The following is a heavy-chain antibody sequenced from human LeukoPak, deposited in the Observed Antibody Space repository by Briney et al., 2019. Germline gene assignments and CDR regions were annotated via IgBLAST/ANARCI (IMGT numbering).Heavy chain of an antibody. CDR1: GGSINISDYY. Sequence: SETLSLTCTVSGGSINISDYYWGWIRQPPGKGLEWIGSMHYSGITYYNPSLKSRVTISVDTSKNQFSLKVTSVTAADTAVYYCARRGTIDSGRPWNWGQGTLVTVSS. V-gene: IGHV4-39*01. CDR3: ARRGTIDSGRPWN. J-gene: IGHJ4*02. CDR2: MHYSGIT. D-gene: IGHD1-26*01.